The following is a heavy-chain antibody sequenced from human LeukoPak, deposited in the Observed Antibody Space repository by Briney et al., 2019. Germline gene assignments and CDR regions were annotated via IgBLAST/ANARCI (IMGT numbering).Heavy chain of an antibody. Sequence: ASVKVSCKASGYTFTGYYMHWVRQAPGQGLEWMGWINPNSGGTNYAQKFQGRVTMTRDTSISTAYMELSRLRSDDTAVYYCARGDSFQYSSSWFYYWGQGTLVTASS. CDR3: ARGDSFQYSSSWFYY. J-gene: IGHJ4*02. CDR1: GYTFTGYY. CDR2: INPNSGGT. D-gene: IGHD6-13*01. V-gene: IGHV1-2*02.